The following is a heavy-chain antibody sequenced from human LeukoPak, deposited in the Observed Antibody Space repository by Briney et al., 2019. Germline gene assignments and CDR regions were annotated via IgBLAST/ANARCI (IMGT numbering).Heavy chain of an antibody. D-gene: IGHD4-11*01. J-gene: IGHJ2*01. CDR2: LSGSGITT. CDR3: AREGPDSRYFDL. CDR1: GFTFSSYE. Sequence: GGSVTLSCAASGFTFSSYEMNWVRQAPGKGVVGVSYLSGSGITTYYADSVRGRFTISRDNAKYSLYLTMNSLRAGDTAVYFCAREGPDSRYFDLWGRGTLVTVSS. V-gene: IGHV3-48*03.